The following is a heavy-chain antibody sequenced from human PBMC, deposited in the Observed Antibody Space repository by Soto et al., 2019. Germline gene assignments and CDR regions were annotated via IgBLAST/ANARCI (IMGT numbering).Heavy chain of an antibody. Sequence: ASVKVSCKASGYTFTSYGISWVRQAPGQGLEWMGWISAYNGNTNYAQKLQGRVTMTTDTSTSTAYMELRSLRSDDTAVYYCACECAGDRHFHYWFQRPLVTVSS. V-gene: IGHV1-18*01. CDR3: ACECAGDRHFHY. D-gene: IGHD2-21*01. J-gene: IGHJ4*02. CDR1: GYTFTSYG. CDR2: ISAYNGNT.